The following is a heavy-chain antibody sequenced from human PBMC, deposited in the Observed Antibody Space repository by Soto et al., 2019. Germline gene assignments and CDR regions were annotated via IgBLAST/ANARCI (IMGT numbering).Heavy chain of an antibody. CDR2: ISSNRIYE. D-gene: IGHD2-15*01. Sequence: GGSLRLSCAASGFTFSSYSMNWVRQAPGKWLEWVSSISSNRIYEYYADSVKGRFTISRDNSESTLYLNMNSLRPEDTAVYYCAKGEYCSGVNCYFDYWGQGTPVTVSS. J-gene: IGHJ4*02. CDR3: AKGEYCSGVNCYFDY. V-gene: IGHV3-21*01. CDR1: GFTFSSYS.